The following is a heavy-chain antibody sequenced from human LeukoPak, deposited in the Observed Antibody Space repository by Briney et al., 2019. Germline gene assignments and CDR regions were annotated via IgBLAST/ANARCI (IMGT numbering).Heavy chain of an antibody. Sequence: SETLSLTSTVSGGSISSSSDYWGWIRQPPGKGLEWIGSIYYSGSTYYNPSLKSRVTISVDTSKNQFSLKLSSVTAADTAVYCCARQTEWLRLLSFDYWGQGTLVTVSS. CDR2: IYYSGST. CDR1: GGSISSSSDY. CDR3: ARQTEWLRLLSFDY. J-gene: IGHJ4*02. D-gene: IGHD5-12*01. V-gene: IGHV4-39*01.